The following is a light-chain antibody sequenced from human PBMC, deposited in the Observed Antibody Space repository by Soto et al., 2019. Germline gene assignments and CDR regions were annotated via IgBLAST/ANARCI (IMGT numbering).Light chain of an antibody. V-gene: IGKV1-6*01. CDR3: QQVDSYPRT. J-gene: IGKJ1*01. CDR1: QGIGNA. CDR2: ASS. Sequence: AIQMTQSPSSLSASVGDRVTISCRASQGIGNALGWYQQKPGKPPTVLIYASSTLQTGVPSRFSGSGSGTDFSLTISSLHPEDVATYYCQQVDSYPRTFGQGTKVDIK.